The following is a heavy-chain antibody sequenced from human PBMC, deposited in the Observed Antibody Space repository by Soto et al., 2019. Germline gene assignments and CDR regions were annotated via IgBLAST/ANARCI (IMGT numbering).Heavy chain of an antibody. V-gene: IGHV3-30-3*01. D-gene: IGHD3-22*01. CDR1: GFTFSSYA. J-gene: IGHJ6*02. CDR2: ISYDGSNK. CDR3: ARDRITMIVGGIVYYYGMDV. Sequence: GGSLRLSCAASGFTFSSYAMHWVRQAPGKGLEWVAVISYDGSNKYYADSVKGRFTISRDNSKNTLYLQMNSLRAEDTAVYYCARDRITMIVGGIVYYYGMDVWGQGTTVTVSS.